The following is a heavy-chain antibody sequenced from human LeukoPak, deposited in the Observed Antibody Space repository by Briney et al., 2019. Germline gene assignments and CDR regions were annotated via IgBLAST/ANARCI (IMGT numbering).Heavy chain of an antibody. CDR1: GFTFSSYW. CDR2: ISSSSNYI. V-gene: IGHV3-21*01. J-gene: IGHJ4*02. D-gene: IGHD2-15*01. Sequence: PGGSLRLSCAASGFTFSSYWMHWVRQAPGKGLEWVSSISSSSNYIYYADSVKGRFTISRDNAKNSLYLQMNSLRAEDTAVYYCAREIDCSGGSCYPYYFDYWGQGTLVTVSS. CDR3: AREIDCSGGSCYPYYFDY.